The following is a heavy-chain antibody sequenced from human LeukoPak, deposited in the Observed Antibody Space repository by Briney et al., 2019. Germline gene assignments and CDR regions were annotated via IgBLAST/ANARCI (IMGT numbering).Heavy chain of an antibody. V-gene: IGHV3-23*01. D-gene: IGHD6-19*01. CDR2: ITGSGAST. Sequence: GGSLRLSCAASGLTFMKYSMTWVRQAPGKGLEWVAAITGSGASTDYAGSVKGRFTISRDNSKNTLYLRMNSLRAEDTAVYYCASAAGGVDYWGQGTLVTVSS. CDR1: GLTFMKYS. J-gene: IGHJ4*02. CDR3: ASAAGGVDY.